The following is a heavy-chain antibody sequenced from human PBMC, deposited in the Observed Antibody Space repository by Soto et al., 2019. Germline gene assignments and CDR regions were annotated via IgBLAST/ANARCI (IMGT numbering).Heavy chain of an antibody. CDR1: GGSISSGGYY. CDR3: ARGFEYRLGVDKDRFDY. D-gene: IGHD2-21*01. Sequence: QVQLQESGPGLVKPSQTLSLTCTVSGGSISSGGYYWSWIRQHPGKGLEWIGYLYYSGSTYYNPSLKCRVTISVATSKNQFSLKLSSVTAADTAVYYCARGFEYRLGVDKDRFDYWGQGTLVTVSS. CDR2: LYYSGST. J-gene: IGHJ4*02. V-gene: IGHV4-31*03.